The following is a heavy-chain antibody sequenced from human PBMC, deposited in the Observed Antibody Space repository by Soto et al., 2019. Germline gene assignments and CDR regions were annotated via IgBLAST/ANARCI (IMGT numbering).Heavy chain of an antibody. D-gene: IGHD6-13*01. CDR2: INHSGST. Sequence: PSDTLSLTFAVYGGSFSGYYWSWIRQPPGKGLEWIVEINHSGSTNYNPSLKSRVTISVDTSKNQFSLKLSSVTAADTAVYYCAILLEYLAAAGHYYFDXWGQGTLVTVSX. CDR1: GGSFSGYY. V-gene: IGHV4-34*01. J-gene: IGHJ4*02. CDR3: AILLEYLAAAGHYYFDX.